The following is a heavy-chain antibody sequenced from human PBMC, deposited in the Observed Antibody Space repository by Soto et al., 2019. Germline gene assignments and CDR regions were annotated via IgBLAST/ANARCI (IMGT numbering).Heavy chain of an antibody. J-gene: IGHJ4*02. CDR3: ARDAHYDFWCGLFDY. V-gene: IGHV3-48*03. CDR2: ISSSGSTI. CDR1: GFTFSSYE. D-gene: IGHD3-3*01. Sequence: EVQLVESGGGLVQPGGSLRLSCAASGFTFSSYEMNWVRQAPGKGLEWVSYISSSGSTIYYADSVKGRFTISRDNAKNSLYLQMNSLRAEDTAVYYCARDAHYDFWCGLFDYWGQGTLVTVSS.